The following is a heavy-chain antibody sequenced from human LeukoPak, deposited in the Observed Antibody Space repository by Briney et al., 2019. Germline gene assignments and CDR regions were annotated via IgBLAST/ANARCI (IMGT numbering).Heavy chain of an antibody. V-gene: IGHV3-74*01. CDR3: ARGGYYGSGSYYYYYYYMDV. J-gene: IGHJ6*03. CDR2: IKSDGST. D-gene: IGHD3-10*01. Sequence: GGSLRLSCAASGFTFSSYWMHWVRQAPGKGLVWVSRIKSDGSTNYADSVKGRFTISRDNTKNSLYLQMNSLSAEDTAVYYCARGGYYGSGSYYYYYYYMDVWGKGTTVTVSS. CDR1: GFTFSSYW.